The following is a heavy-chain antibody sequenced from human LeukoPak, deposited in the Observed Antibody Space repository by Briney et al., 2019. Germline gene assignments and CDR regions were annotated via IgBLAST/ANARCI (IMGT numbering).Heavy chain of an antibody. CDR2: IYTSGST. CDR1: GGSISSGSYY. CDR3: ARVGGYNYNYFDY. V-gene: IGHV4-61*02. J-gene: IGHJ4*02. Sequence: SQTLSLTCTVSGGSISSGSYYWSWIRQPAGKGLEWLGRIYTSGSTNYNPSLKSRVTISVDTSKNQFSLKLSSVTAADTAVYYCARVGGYNYNYFDYWGQGTLVTVSS. D-gene: IGHD5-24*01.